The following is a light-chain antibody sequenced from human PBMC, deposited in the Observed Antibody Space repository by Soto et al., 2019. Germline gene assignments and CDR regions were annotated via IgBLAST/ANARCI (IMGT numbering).Light chain of an antibody. Sequence: DIQMTQSPSAVSASVGDRVTITCRASHGISNYLVWLQQKPGKLLKRLTYGTSNLQSGVPSRFSGSGSGTDFTLTISSLQPEDIATYYCLQYSTYPRTLGQGTKVDIK. J-gene: IGKJ1*01. CDR2: GTS. CDR3: LQYSTYPRT. V-gene: IGKV1-17*03. CDR1: HGISNY.